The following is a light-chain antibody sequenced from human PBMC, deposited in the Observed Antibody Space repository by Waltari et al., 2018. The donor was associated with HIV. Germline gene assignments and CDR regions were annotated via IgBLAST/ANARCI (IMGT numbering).Light chain of an antibody. V-gene: IGLV2-8*01. CDR2: DVS. CDR3: SSYAGSNNPYV. CDR1: SSDLGAYNY. J-gene: IGLJ1*01. Sequence: QSALTQPPSASGSPGQSVTISCTGTSSDLGAYNYVSWYQQHPDKAPKLMIYDVSKRPPGVPDRFSGSKSGNPASLTVSGLQTEDEADYYCSSYAGSNNPYVFGTGTKVTVL.